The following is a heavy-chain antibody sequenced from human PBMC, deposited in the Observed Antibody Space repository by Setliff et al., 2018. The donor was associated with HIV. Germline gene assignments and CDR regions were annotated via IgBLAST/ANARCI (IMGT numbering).Heavy chain of an antibody. J-gene: IGHJ4*02. CDR3: ARWGSGSYERVFDY. V-gene: IGHV3-7*01. CDR1: GFAFSGHQ. CDR2: IKQDGTET. D-gene: IGHD1-26*01. Sequence: GGSLRLSCAASGFAFSGHQMSWVRQAPGKGLEWVAKIKQDGTETLYVDSVKGRFTISRDNANNLVYLQMNSLRVEDTAVYFCARWGSGSYERVFDYWGQGMLVTVSS.